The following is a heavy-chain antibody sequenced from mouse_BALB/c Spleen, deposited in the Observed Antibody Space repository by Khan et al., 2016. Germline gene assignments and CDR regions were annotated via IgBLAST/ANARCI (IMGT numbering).Heavy chain of an antibody. Sequence: QIQLVQSGPELKKPGETVKIACKASGYTFTNYGMNWVKQAPGKGLKWMGWINTNTGEPTYAEEFKGRFAFSLETSASTDYLQINNLKNEDTATSFCAEDYYCSSWFAYWGQGTLVTVSA. CDR1: GYTFTNYG. J-gene: IGHJ3*01. CDR3: AEDYYCSSWFAY. V-gene: IGHV9-3*02. D-gene: IGHD1-1*01. CDR2: INTNTGEP.